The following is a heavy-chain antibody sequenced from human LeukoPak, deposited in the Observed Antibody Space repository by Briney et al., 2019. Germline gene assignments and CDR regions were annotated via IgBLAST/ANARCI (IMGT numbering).Heavy chain of an antibody. CDR3: ARAYGDYSNYYYYYYMDV. CDR1: GGTFSSYA. V-gene: IGHV1-69*06. Sequence: GASVKVSCKASGGTFSSYAISWVRQAPGQGLEWMGGIIPIFGTANYAQKFQGRVTITADKSTSTAYMELSSLRSEDTAVYYCARAYGDYSNYYYYYYMDVWGKGTTVTVSS. D-gene: IGHD4-17*01. J-gene: IGHJ6*03. CDR2: IIPIFGTA.